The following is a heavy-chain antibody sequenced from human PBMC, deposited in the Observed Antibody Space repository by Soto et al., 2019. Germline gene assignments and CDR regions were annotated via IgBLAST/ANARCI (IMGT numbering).Heavy chain of an antibody. Sequence: EVQLVESGGGLVKAGGSLRLYCAASGFTFSTYSMNWVRQAPGKGLEWVSSISSSSSHIYYADSLKGRFTISRDNAKNSLYLQMNSLRAEDTAVYYCARDLGRVRGVAEFDYWGQGTLVTVSS. CDR3: ARDLGRVRGVAEFDY. J-gene: IGHJ4*02. CDR1: GFTFSTYS. V-gene: IGHV3-21*01. CDR2: ISSSSSHI. D-gene: IGHD3-10*01.